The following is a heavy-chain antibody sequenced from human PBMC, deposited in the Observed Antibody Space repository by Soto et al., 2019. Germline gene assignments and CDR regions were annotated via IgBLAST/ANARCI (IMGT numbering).Heavy chain of an antibody. CDR1: GGSISSGGYY. Sequence: LSLTCTVSGGSISSGGYYWSWIRQHPGKGLEWIGYIYYGGSTYYNPSLKRRVTISVDTSKNQFSLKLSSVTAADTAVYYCARVGVEGGYYYYGMDVWGQGTTVTVSS. J-gene: IGHJ6*02. CDR3: ARVGVEGGYYYYGMDV. V-gene: IGHV4-31*03. CDR2: IYYGGST.